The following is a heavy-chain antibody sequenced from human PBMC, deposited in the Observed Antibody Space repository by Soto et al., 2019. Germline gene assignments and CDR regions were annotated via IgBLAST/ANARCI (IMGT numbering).Heavy chain of an antibody. CDR2: IIPIFGTA. CDR1: GGTFSSYA. V-gene: IGHV1-69*01. Sequence: QVQLVQSGAEVKKPGSSVKVSCKASGGTFSSYAISWVRQAPGQGLEWMGGIIPIFGTANYAQKFQGRVTITADESTSRAYMELSSLRSEDTAVYYCARDIYTYYYDSSGYHYYYYGMDVWGQGTTVTVSS. J-gene: IGHJ6*02. CDR3: ARDIYTYYYDSSGYHYYYYGMDV. D-gene: IGHD3-22*01.